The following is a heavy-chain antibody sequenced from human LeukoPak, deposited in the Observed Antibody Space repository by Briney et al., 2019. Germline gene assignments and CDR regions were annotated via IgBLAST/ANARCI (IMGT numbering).Heavy chain of an antibody. V-gene: IGHV4-59*01. CDR2: IYYSGST. CDR1: GGSISSYY. CDR3: AGIPIRTSMSPISNAFDI. D-gene: IGHD2/OR15-2a*01. Sequence: KSSETLSLTCTVSGGSISSYYWSWIRQPPGKGLEWIGYIYYSGSTNYNPSLKSRVTISVDTSKNQFSLKLSSVTAADTAVYYCAGIPIRTSMSPISNAFDIWGQGTMVTVSS. J-gene: IGHJ3*02.